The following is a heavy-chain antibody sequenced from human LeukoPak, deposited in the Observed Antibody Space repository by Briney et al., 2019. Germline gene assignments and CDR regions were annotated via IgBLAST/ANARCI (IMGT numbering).Heavy chain of an antibody. Sequence: PGGSLRLSCAASGFTVRSNYMTWVRQAPGKGLEWVSVIYSGGDTYYADSVKGRFTISRDNSKNTLYLQMNSLRAEDTALCYCARSRVSGSYGMDVWGQGTTVTVSS. CDR2: IYSGGDT. D-gene: IGHD3-10*01. J-gene: IGHJ6*02. CDR3: ARSRVSGSYGMDV. V-gene: IGHV3-66*01. CDR1: GFTVRSNY.